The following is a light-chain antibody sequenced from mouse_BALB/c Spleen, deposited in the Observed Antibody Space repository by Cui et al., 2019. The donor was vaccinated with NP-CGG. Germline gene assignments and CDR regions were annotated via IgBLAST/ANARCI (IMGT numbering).Light chain of an antibody. CDR1: TGAVTTSNF. CDR3: ALWYSNHWV. V-gene: IGLV1*01. Sequence: QAVVTQESALTTSPGETVTLTCRSSTGAVTTSNFTNWVQKKPNNLFPVLIGGTNKRAPGVPARFSGSLILDKAALTITEAQTVNEAKYFCALWYSNHWVFGGGTKLTVL. CDR2: GTN. J-gene: IGLJ1*01.